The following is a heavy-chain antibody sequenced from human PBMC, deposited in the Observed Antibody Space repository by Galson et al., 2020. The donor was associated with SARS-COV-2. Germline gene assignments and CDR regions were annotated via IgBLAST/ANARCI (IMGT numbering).Heavy chain of an antibody. CDR3: ARYCSGGSCYSTRWGRDGDIGLDV. Sequence: GESLKISCKGSGYSFTSYWIGWVRQMPGKGLEWMGIIYPGDSDTRYSPSFQGQVTISADKSISTAYLQWSSLKASDTAMYYCARYCSGGSCYSTRWGRDGDIGLDVWGKGTTVTVSS. J-gene: IGHJ6*04. CDR2: IYPGDSDT. D-gene: IGHD2-15*01. CDR1: GYSFTSYW. V-gene: IGHV5-51*01.